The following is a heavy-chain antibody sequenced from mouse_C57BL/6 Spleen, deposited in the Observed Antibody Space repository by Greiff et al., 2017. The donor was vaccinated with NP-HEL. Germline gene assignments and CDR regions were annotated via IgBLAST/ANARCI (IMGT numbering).Heavy chain of an antibody. D-gene: IGHD1-1*01. J-gene: IGHJ4*01. V-gene: IGHV1-69*01. CDR3: ARGYDYGSSSPLAMDY. CDR1: GYTFTSYW. Sequence: QVQLQQPGAELVMPGASVKLSCKASGYTFTSYWMHWVKQRPGQGLEWIGEIDPSDSYTNYNQKFKGKSTLTVDKSSSTAYMQLSSLTSEDSAVYYCARGYDYGSSSPLAMDYWGQGTSVTVSS. CDR2: IDPSDSYT.